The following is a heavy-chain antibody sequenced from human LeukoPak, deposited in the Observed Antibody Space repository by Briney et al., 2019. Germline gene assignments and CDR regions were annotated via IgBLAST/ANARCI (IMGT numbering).Heavy chain of an antibody. CDR1: GFTVSSNY. J-gene: IGHJ4*02. CDR3: AKEGSGSYYFDY. D-gene: IGHD1-26*01. CDR2: IYSGGST. V-gene: IGHV3-53*01. Sequence: GGSLRLSCAASGFTVSSNYMSWVRQAPGKGLEWVSVIYSGGSTYYADSVKGRFTISRDNSKNTLYLQMNSLRAEDTAVYYCAKEGSGSYYFDYWGQGTLVTVSS.